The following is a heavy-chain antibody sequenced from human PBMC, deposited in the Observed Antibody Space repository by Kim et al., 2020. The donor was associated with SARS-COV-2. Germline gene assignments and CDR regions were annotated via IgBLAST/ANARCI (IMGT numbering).Heavy chain of an antibody. Sequence: GGSLRLSCTASGFTFGDYAMSWVRQAPGKGLEWVGFIRSKAYGGTTEYAASVKGRFTISRDDSKSIAYLQMNSLKTEDTAVYYCTRDLPGYDFWSGNYGMDVWGQGTTVTVSS. V-gene: IGHV3-49*04. CDR1: GFTFGDYA. J-gene: IGHJ6*02. CDR3: TRDLPGYDFWSGNYGMDV. D-gene: IGHD3-3*01. CDR2: IRSKAYGGTT.